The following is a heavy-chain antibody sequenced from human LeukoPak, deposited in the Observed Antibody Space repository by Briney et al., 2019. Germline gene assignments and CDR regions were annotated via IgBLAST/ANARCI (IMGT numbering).Heavy chain of an antibody. Sequence: SETLSLTCTVSGGSISSSTSGWGWYWGWIRQPPGKGLEWTGYIYYSGSTNYNPSLKSRVTISVDTSKNQFSLKLSSVTAADTAVYYCARLFGARGGSYQSHFDYWGQGTLVTVSS. CDR2: IYYSGST. J-gene: IGHJ4*02. CDR1: GGSISSSTSGWGWY. V-gene: IGHV4-61*05. D-gene: IGHD1-26*01. CDR3: ARLFGARGGSYQSHFDY.